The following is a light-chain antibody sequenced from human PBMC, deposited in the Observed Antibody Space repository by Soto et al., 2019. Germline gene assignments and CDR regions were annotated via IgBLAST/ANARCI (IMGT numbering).Light chain of an antibody. CDR2: GTS. Sequence: EIVLTQSPATLSLSPGERATLSCRASQSVSSYLAWYQQKPGQAPRLLIYGTSNRATGIPARFSGSGSGTDFTLTISSLEPEDFAVYYCQQYNNWHRTFGQGTKVDIK. CDR3: QQYNNWHRT. CDR1: QSVSSY. J-gene: IGKJ1*01. V-gene: IGKV3-11*01.